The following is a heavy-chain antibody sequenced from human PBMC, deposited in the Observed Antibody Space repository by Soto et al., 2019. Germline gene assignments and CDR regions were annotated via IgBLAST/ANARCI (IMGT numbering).Heavy chain of an antibody. V-gene: IGHV3-53*02. Sequence: EVQLVETGGGLIQPGGSLRLSCADSGFTVSNTYMTWVRQPPGKGLECVSVIYTAGGTNYADSVKGRFIISRDNSKNTLYLQMNSLRAEDTAAYYCARALPVAKGGFDPWGQGTLVTVSS. CDR2: IYTAGGT. J-gene: IGHJ5*02. CDR1: GFTVSNTY. CDR3: ARALPVAKGGFDP. D-gene: IGHD2-2*01.